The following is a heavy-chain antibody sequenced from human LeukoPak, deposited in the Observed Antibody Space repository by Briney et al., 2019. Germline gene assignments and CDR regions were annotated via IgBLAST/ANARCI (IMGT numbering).Heavy chain of an antibody. J-gene: IGHJ4*02. CDR3: AKDKSSDYYDSSDLDY. V-gene: IGHV3-9*01. CDR1: GFTFDDYA. D-gene: IGHD3-22*01. CDR2: ISWNSGSI. Sequence: GGSLRLSCAASGFTFDDYAMHWVRQAPGKGLEWVSGISWNSGSIGYADSVKGRFTISRDNAKNSLYLQMNSLRAEDTALYYCAKDKSSDYYDSSDLDYWGQGTLVTVSS.